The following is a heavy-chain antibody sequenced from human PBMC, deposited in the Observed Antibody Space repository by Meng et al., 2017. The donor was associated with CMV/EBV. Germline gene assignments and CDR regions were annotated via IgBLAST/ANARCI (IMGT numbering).Heavy chain of an antibody. CDR3: ASSSSVVVVADEGY. CDR1: GFTFSSYA. J-gene: IGHJ4*02. V-gene: IGHV3-30*04. D-gene: IGHD2-15*01. CDR2: ISYDGSNK. Sequence: GGSLRLSCAASGFTFSSYAMYWVRQAPGKGLEWVAVISYDGSNKYYADSTKGRFTISRDNSKNTLYLQMNSLGAEDTAVYYCASSSSVVVVADEGYWGQGTLVTVSS.